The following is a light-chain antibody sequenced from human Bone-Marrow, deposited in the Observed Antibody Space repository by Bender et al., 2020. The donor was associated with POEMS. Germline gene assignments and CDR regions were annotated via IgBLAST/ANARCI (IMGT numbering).Light chain of an antibody. V-gene: IGLV1-40*01. J-gene: IGLJ2*01. CDR1: SSNIGAGYD. Sequence: QSVLTQPASASETPGQRVTISCSGSSSNIGAGYDVHWYQQLPGTAPKLLIYGNNNRPSGVPDRFSGSKSGTSASLAITGLQAEDEAEYHCQSYDSSLSGSVVFGGGTKLTVL. CDR3: QSYDSSLSGSVV. CDR2: GNN.